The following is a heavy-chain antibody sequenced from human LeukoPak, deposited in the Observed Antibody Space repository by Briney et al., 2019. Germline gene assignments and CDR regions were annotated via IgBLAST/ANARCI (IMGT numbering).Heavy chain of an antibody. CDR3: ARGRGPDY. V-gene: IGHV3-7*04. CDR2: IKQDGSEK. CDR1: GFTFSSNW. J-gene: IGHJ4*02. Sequence: GGSLRLSCVASGFTFSSNWMSWVRQAPGKGLEWAANIKQDGSEKYYVDSVKGRFTISRDNAKNSVYLQMNSLRAEDTAVYYCARGRGPDYWGQGTLVTVSS.